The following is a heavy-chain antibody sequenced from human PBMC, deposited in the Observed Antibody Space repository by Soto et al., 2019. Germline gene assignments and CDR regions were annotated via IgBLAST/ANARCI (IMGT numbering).Heavy chain of an antibody. CDR2: IKEDGSQY. J-gene: IGHJ4*02. V-gene: IGHV3-7*04. Sequence: EMQLVDSGGGLVQPGDSLRLSCAASGFSFSNYWMAWVRQAPGKGLEWVANIKEDGSQYNYVDSVKGRFTISRDNAKNSLYLQMNSLRAEDTAVYYCARETLYYATWGQGTLVTVSS. CDR1: GFSFSNYW. CDR3: ARETLYYAT. D-gene: IGHD3-10*01.